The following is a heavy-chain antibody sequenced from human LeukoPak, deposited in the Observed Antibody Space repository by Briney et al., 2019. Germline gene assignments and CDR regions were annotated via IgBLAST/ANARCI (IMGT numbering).Heavy chain of an antibody. J-gene: IGHJ6*03. D-gene: IGHD3-3*01. CDR2: IYYSGST. V-gene: IGHV4-39*01. Sequence: SETLSLTCTVSGGSISSSSYYWGWIRQPPGKGLEWIGSIYYSGSTYYNPSLKSRVTISVDTSKNQFSLKLSSVTAADTAVYYCARHGFVGIFGVGRGDYYYMDVWAKGTTVTVSS. CDR1: GGSISSSSYY. CDR3: ARHGFVGIFGVGRGDYYYMDV.